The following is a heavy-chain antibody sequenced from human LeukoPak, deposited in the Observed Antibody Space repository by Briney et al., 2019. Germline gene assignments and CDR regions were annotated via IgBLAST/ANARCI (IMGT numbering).Heavy chain of an antibody. J-gene: IGHJ4*02. CDR1: GFTLSSYG. V-gene: IGHV3-30*03. CDR3: ASPGGDGYHPDY. Sequence: PGRSLRLSCAASGFTLSSYGMHWVRQAPGKGLEWVAVISYDGSMKDYGDSVKGRFTISRDDAKNSLYLQMNSLRAEDTAVYYCASPGGDGYHPDYWGQGTLVTVSS. D-gene: IGHD5-24*01. CDR2: ISYDGSMK.